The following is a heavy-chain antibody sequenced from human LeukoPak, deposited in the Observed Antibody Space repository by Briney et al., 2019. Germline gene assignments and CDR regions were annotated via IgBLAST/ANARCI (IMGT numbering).Heavy chain of an antibody. V-gene: IGHV3-33*01. CDR1: GFIFSAYG. J-gene: IGHJ4*02. Sequence: GRSLRLSCAASGFIFSAYGMHWVRQAPAKGLEWVAVIWYDGSQKYYADSVKGRFTISRDNSKNTLYLQMNSLRAEDTAVYYCARKEGDYWGQGTLVTVSS. CDR3: ARKEGDY. CDR2: IWYDGSQK.